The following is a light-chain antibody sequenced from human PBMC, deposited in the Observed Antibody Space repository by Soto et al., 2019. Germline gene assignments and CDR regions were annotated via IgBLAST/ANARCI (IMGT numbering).Light chain of an antibody. CDR1: SSDVGGYNY. Sequence: QSALTQPASVSGSPGQSITISCTGTSSDVGGYNYVSWYQQHPGKAPKLMIYEVSNRPSGVSNRFSGSKSGNTASLTISGLQAEDEADYYYSSYTSSSTPRVFGGGTKLTVL. J-gene: IGLJ3*02. CDR2: EVS. CDR3: SSYTSSSTPRV. V-gene: IGLV2-14*01.